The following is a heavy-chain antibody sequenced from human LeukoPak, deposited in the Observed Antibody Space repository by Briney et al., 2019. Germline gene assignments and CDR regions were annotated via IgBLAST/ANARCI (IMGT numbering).Heavy chain of an antibody. Sequence: GGSLRLSCAASGFTLSSYAMSWVRQAPGKGLEWVSAISGSGGSTYYADSVKGRFTISRDNSKNTLYLQMNGLRAEDTAVYYCAKNWLQWLAFDYWGQGTLVTVSS. CDR1: GFTLSSYA. D-gene: IGHD6-19*01. J-gene: IGHJ4*02. V-gene: IGHV3-23*01. CDR2: ISGSGGST. CDR3: AKNWLQWLAFDY.